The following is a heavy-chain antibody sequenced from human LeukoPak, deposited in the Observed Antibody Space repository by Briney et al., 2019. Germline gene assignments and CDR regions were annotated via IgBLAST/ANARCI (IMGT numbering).Heavy chain of an antibody. J-gene: IGHJ4*02. D-gene: IGHD3-10*01. Sequence: PRRSLRPSCAASGVTFSSYGMRRVRHAPGKGLEWVAVISFDGSNKYHADSVKGRFSISRDNSKNTLYLQMNSLRAEDTAVYYCARTRSGTYYNAVDYWGQGTLVTVSS. V-gene: IGHV3-30*03. CDR2: ISFDGSNK. CDR3: ARTRSGTYYNAVDY. CDR1: GVTFSSYG.